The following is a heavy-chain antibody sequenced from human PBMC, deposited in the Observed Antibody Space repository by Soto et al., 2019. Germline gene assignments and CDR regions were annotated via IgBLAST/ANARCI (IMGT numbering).Heavy chain of an antibody. CDR1: GYTFTSYD. CDR2: MNPNSGNT. Sequence: ASVKVSCKASGYTFTSYDINWVRQATGQGLEWMGWMNPNSGNTGYAQKFQGRVTMTRNTSISTAYMELSSLRSEDTAVYYCAGGRDYDFLTGPYYYMDVWGKGTTVPVSS. V-gene: IGHV1-8*01. CDR3: AGGRDYDFLTGPYYYMDV. D-gene: IGHD3-9*01. J-gene: IGHJ6*03.